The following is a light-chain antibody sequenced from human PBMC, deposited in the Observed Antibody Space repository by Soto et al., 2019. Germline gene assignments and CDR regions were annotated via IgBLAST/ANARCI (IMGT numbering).Light chain of an antibody. Sequence: EIVMTQSPATLSVSPGESATLSCRASQSVNTNLAWYQQKPRRAPRLLIHGASTSAAGIPASFSGSGSGTEFSPNTSSLQADDFSVFYCQQYNNWPPHTFGEGTKLEIK. CDR3: QQYNNWPPHT. CDR1: QSVNTN. V-gene: IGKV3-15*01. CDR2: GAS. J-gene: IGKJ2*01.